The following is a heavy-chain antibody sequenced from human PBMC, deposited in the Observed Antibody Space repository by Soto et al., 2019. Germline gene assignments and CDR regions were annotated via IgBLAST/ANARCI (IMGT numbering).Heavy chain of an antibody. V-gene: IGHV1-8*01. J-gene: IGHJ6*02. CDR1: GYTFTSYD. Sequence: QVQLVQSGAEVKKPGASVKVSCKASGYTFTSYDINWVRQATGQGLERMGWMNPNSGNTGYAQKFQGRVTMTRNTSISTAFMELSSLRSEDTAVYYCARLYDFWSGKPSYGMDVWGQGTTVTVSS. D-gene: IGHD3-3*01. CDR3: ARLYDFWSGKPSYGMDV. CDR2: MNPNSGNT.